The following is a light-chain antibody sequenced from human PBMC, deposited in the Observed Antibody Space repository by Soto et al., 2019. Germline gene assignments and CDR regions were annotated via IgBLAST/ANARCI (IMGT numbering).Light chain of an antibody. V-gene: IGKV4-1*01. CDR2: CAS. J-gene: IGKJ4*01. CDR1: QNILNSPDKRNY. Sequence: EIVMTQSPDSLVVSLGERATINCRSSQNILNSPDKRNYLAWYQQKSGQPPKLLIYCASTRESGVPVRFSGSGSGTDFTLTSRCLQAEDVVVYYCQKYYSAPQITFGGGTKVEIK. CDR3: QKYYSAPQIT.